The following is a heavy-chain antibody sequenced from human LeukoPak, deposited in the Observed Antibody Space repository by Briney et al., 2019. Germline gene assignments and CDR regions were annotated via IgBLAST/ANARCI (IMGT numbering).Heavy chain of an antibody. CDR1: GFPFGSYS. Sequence: GGSLRLSCAASGFPFGSYSMNWVRQAPGKGLEWVSSIHGSGGSTYYADSVKGRFTISRDNSKDTLYLQMNSLRVEDTAIYYCARILGADEGADYWGQGTLVAVSS. V-gene: IGHV3-23*01. CDR2: IHGSGGST. D-gene: IGHD1-26*01. CDR3: ARILGADEGADY. J-gene: IGHJ4*02.